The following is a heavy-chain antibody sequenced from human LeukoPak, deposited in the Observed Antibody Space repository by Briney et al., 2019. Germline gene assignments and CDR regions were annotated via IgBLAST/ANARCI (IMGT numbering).Heavy chain of an antibody. V-gene: IGHV3-7*03. CDR3: ARGGGLDV. Sequence: SGGSLRPSCAASGFTFSSYWMNWARQVPGKGLEWVASINHNGNVNYYVDSVKGRFTISRDNAKNSLYLQMSNLRAEDTAVYFCARGGGLDVWGQGATVTVSS. CDR2: INHNGNVN. J-gene: IGHJ6*02. CDR1: GFTFSSYW. D-gene: IGHD3-16*01.